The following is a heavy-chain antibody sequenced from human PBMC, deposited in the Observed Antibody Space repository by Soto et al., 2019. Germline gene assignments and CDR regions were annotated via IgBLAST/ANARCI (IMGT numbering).Heavy chain of an antibody. CDR2: IYHSGST. J-gene: IGHJ3*02. V-gene: IGHV4-30-2*01. CDR1: GGSISSGGYS. Sequence: PSETLSLTCAVSGGSISSGGYSWSWIRQPPGKGLEWIGYIYHSGSTYYNPSLKSRVTISVDRSKNQFSLKLSSVTAADTAVYYCAREATTGDAFDIWGQGTMVTVSS. CDR3: AREATTGDAFDI. D-gene: IGHD1-26*01.